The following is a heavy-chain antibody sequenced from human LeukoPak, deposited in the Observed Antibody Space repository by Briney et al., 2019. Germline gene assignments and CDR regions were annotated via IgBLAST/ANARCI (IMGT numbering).Heavy chain of an antibody. D-gene: IGHD2-21*01. CDR2: MNPNSGNT. CDR1: GYTFTSYV. J-gene: IGHJ5*02. V-gene: IGHV1-8*03. Sequence: ASVKVSCKASGYTFTSYVINWVRQATGQGLEWMGWMNPNSGNTGYAQKFQGRVTITRNTSISTAYMELSSLRSEDTAVYYCARNSYARDWFDPWGQGTLVTVSS. CDR3: ARNSYARDWFDP.